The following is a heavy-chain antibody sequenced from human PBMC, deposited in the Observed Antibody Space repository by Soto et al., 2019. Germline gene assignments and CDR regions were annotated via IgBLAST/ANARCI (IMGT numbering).Heavy chain of an antibody. J-gene: IGHJ3*02. Sequence: SETLSLSCTVSGGSISSYYWSWIRQPPGKGLEWIGYIYYSGSTNYNPSLKSRVTISVDTSKNQFSLKLSSVTAADTAVYYCARGIRAMIFGVLISVDAFDIWGQGTMVTVSS. CDR3: ARGIRAMIFGVLISVDAFDI. CDR1: GGSISSYY. V-gene: IGHV4-59*01. D-gene: IGHD3-3*01. CDR2: IYYSGST.